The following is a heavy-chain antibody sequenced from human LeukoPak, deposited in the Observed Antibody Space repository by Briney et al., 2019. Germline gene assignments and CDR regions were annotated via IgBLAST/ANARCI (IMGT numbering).Heavy chain of an antibody. Sequence: GGSLGLSCAASGFTFSSYAMSWVRQAPGKGLEWVSAISGSGGSTYYADSVKGRFTISRDNSKNTLYLQMNSLRAEDTAVYYCAKDQGGFSYYYDSSGYYYVYWGQGTLVTVSS. CDR3: AKDQGGFSYYYDSSGYYYVY. CDR1: GFTFSSYA. CDR2: ISGSGGST. D-gene: IGHD3-22*01. J-gene: IGHJ4*02. V-gene: IGHV3-23*01.